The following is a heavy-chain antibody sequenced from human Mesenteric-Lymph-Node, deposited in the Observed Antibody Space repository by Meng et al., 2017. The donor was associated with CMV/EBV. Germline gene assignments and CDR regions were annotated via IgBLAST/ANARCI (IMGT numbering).Heavy chain of an antibody. CDR1: GFTFNDYT. V-gene: IGHV3-23*03. J-gene: IGHJ4*02. CDR3: ARMMYCGSSACNKAVDY. CDR2: IYSGGTIT. Sequence: GESLKISCAASGFTFNDYTMHWVRQLPGQGLEWVSIIYSGGTITYYADSVKGRFTVSRDNSKNTVWLQMNSLRAEDTALYYCARMMYCGSSACNKAVDYWGQGTLVTVSS. D-gene: IGHD2-2*02.